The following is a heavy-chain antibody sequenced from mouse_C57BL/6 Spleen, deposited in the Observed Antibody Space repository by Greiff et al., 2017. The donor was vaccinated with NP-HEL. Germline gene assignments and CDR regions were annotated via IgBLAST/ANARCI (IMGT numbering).Heavy chain of an antibody. CDR1: GYAFSSYW. CDR2: IYPGDGDT. Sequence: VQLQQSGAELVKPGASVKISCKASGYAFSSYWMNWVKQRPGKGLEWIGQIYPGDGDTNYNGKFKGKATLTADKSSSTAYMQLSSLTSEDSAVYFCARRTYSGYAMDYWGQGTSVTVSS. CDR3: ARRTYSGYAMDY. D-gene: IGHD2-10*01. V-gene: IGHV1-80*01. J-gene: IGHJ4*01.